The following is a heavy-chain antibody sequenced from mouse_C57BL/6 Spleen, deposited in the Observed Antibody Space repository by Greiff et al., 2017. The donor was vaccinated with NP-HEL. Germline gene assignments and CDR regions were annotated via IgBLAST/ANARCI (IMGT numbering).Heavy chain of an antibody. CDR1: GYTFTSYW. D-gene: IGHD2-2*01. CDR3: ASGYPWFAY. Sequence: QVQLQQPGAELVKPGASVKLSCKASGYTFTSYWMQWVKQRPGQGLEWIGEIDPSDSYTNYNQKFKGKATLTVDTSSSTAYMQLSSLTSEDSAVYYCASGYPWFAYWGQGTLVTVSA. CDR2: IDPSDSYT. J-gene: IGHJ3*01. V-gene: IGHV1-50*01.